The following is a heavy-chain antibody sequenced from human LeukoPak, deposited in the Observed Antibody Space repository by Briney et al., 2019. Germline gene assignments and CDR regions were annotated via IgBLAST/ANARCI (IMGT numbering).Heavy chain of an antibody. CDR2: ISGSGGST. D-gene: IGHD6-13*01. V-gene: IGHV3-23*01. J-gene: IGHJ4*02. Sequence: GGSLRLSCAASGFTFSTYAMSWVRQAPGKGLEWVSPISGSGGSTYYADSVKGRFTISRDNSKNTLYLQMNSLRAEDTSIYFCAKALEQETVIALDSWGQGTLVTVSS. CDR1: GFTFSTYA. CDR3: AKALEQETVIALDS.